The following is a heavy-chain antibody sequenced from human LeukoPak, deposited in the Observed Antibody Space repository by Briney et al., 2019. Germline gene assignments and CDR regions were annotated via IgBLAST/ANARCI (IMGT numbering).Heavy chain of an antibody. Sequence: ASVKVSCKASGYIFTNYGISWVRQAPGQGLEWMGWINPNSGGTNYAQKFQGRVTMTRDTSISTAYMKLSRLRSDDTAVYYCARGGILTGYYPEQDYWGQGTLVTVSS. J-gene: IGHJ4*02. CDR1: GYIFTNYG. D-gene: IGHD3-9*01. CDR2: INPNSGGT. CDR3: ARGGILTGYYPEQDY. V-gene: IGHV1-2*02.